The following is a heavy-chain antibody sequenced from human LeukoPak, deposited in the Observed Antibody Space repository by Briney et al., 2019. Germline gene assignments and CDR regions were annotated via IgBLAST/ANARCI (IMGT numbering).Heavy chain of an antibody. CDR2: INPSGDST. D-gene: IGHD2-21*01. CDR3: ARDCGGSTHVCTHAFDI. Sequence: ASVKVSCKASGYTFNSYYMHWVRQAPGKGLEWMGIINPSGDSTTYAQKFQGRVTMTRDTSTSTVYMELSSLRSVDTAVYYCARDCGGSTHVCTHAFDIWGQGTMVTASS. J-gene: IGHJ3*02. CDR1: GYTFNSYY. V-gene: IGHV1-46*02.